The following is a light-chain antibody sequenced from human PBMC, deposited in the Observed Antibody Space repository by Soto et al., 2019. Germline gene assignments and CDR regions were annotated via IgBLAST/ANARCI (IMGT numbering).Light chain of an antibody. J-gene: IGKJ3*01. CDR1: QSIGNW. V-gene: IGKV1-5*03. Sequence: DIPMTQSPSTLSASVGDRVSITCRASQSIGNWLAWYQQKPGKAPKLLIYKASILQSGVPSRFSGSGSGTEFTLTISSLQPDDFATYYCQQYKSFSSFGPGTKVDSK. CDR2: KAS. CDR3: QQYKSFSS.